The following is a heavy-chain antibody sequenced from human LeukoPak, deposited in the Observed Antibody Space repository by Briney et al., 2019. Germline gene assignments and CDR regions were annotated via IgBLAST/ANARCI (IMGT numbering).Heavy chain of an antibody. CDR1: GGSFSGYY. Sequence: TSETLSLTCAVYGGSFSGYYWSWIRQPPGKGLEWIGEINHSGSTNYNPSLKSRVTISVDTSKNQFSLKLSSVTAADTAVYYCARGRGTLVGATFIFDYWGQGTLVTVSS. D-gene: IGHD1-26*01. CDR2: INHSGST. CDR3: ARGRGTLVGATFIFDY. J-gene: IGHJ4*02. V-gene: IGHV4-34*01.